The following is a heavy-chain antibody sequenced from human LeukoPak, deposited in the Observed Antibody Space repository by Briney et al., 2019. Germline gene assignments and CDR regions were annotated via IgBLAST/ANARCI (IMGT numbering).Heavy chain of an antibody. D-gene: IGHD6-13*01. CDR2: IYSGGST. Sequence: GRSLRLSCAASGFTFSDHYMSWVRQAPGKGLEWVSVIYSGGSTYYADSVKGRFTISRDNSKNTLYLQMNSLRAEDTAVYYCAKDGAAGSGWYVDDYWGQGTLVTVSS. J-gene: IGHJ4*02. CDR1: GFTFSDHY. CDR3: AKDGAAGSGWYVDDY. V-gene: IGHV3-66*01.